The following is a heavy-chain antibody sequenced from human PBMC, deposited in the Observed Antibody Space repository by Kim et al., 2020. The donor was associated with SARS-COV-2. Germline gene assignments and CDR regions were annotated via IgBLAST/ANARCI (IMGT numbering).Heavy chain of an antibody. CDR3: AKMVIMDGYNYFYYYAMDL. V-gene: IGHV3-23*01. Sequence: GGSLRLSCVASGFTFDTYAMSWVRQAPGKGLEWVSVISGGAVNKFYADSVRGRFTISRDNSKNTLYLQMNSLRDEDTALYYCAKMVIMDGYNYFYYYAMDLGGQGTTVTVSS. CDR2: ISGGAVNK. J-gene: IGHJ6*02. D-gene: IGHD2-21*01. CDR1: GFTFDTYA.